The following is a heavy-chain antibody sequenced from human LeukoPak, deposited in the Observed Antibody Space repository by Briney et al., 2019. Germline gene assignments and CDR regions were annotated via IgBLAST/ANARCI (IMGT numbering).Heavy chain of an antibody. Sequence: ASVKVSCKASGYTFTGYYMHWMRQAPGQGLEWMGIINPSGGSTTYAQKFQGRVTVTRDMSTSTVYMELSSLRSEDTAVYYCASGWSVFDYWGQGTLVTVSS. D-gene: IGHD2-15*01. CDR1: GYTFTGYY. CDR2: INPSGGST. J-gene: IGHJ4*02. V-gene: IGHV1-46*01. CDR3: ASGWSVFDY.